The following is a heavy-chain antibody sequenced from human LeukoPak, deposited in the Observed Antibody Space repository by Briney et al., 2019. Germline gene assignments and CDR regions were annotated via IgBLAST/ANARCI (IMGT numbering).Heavy chain of an antibody. Sequence: GESLKISCKASGYRFSSYWIGWVRQMPGKGLEWMGVTHVGDSDTRYSPSFQGQVTISADKSISTVYLQWSSLKASDTAMYYCARRVFNLVRGNRAAYFDYWGQGTLVTVSS. CDR3: ARRVFNLVRGNRAAYFDY. V-gene: IGHV5-51*01. D-gene: IGHD3-10*01. J-gene: IGHJ4*02. CDR2: THVGDSDT. CDR1: GYRFSSYW.